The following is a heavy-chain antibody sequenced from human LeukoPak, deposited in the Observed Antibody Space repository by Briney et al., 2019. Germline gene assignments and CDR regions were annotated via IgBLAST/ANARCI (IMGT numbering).Heavy chain of an antibody. CDR3: ARSIVVVNPPFDY. Sequence: WRSLRLSCAASGFTFSSYAMLWVRQAPGKGLEWVAVISYDGSNKYYADSVKGRFTISRDNSKNTLYLQMNSLRAEDTAVYYCARSIVVVNPPFDYWGQGTLVTVSS. J-gene: IGHJ4*02. D-gene: IGHD3-22*01. CDR1: GFTFSSYA. CDR2: ISYDGSNK. V-gene: IGHV3-30*04.